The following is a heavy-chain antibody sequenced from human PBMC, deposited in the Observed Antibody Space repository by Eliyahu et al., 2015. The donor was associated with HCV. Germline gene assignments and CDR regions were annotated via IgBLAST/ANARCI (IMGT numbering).Heavy chain of an antibody. J-gene: IGHJ4*02. V-gene: IGHV1-69*01. D-gene: IGHD2-2*01. CDR3: ATGNIYCNSVSCRFDF. CDR2: VIPIFGST. CDR1: GGTFXXYA. Sequence: QLQLVQSGARVWKPRASVTAXSNXXGGTFXXYAGSWVRQAPGXXLEWIGGVIPIFGSTNYXQKFQGRVAITADESKTTLYMELSSLRSDDTAVYYCATGNIYCNSVSCRFDFWGQGILVTVSS.